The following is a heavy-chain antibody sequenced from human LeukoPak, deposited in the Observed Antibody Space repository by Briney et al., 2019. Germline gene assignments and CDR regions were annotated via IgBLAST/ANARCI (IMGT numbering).Heavy chain of an antibody. J-gene: IGHJ4*02. V-gene: IGHV7-4-1*02. CDR3: ARDGPAAYA. CDR1: GYTFTSFA. D-gene: IGHD3-16*01. CDR2: INTNTGNP. Sequence: ASVKVSCKASGYTFTSFAMNWVRQAPGQGLEWMGRINTNTGNPTYAQAFTGRFVFSLDTSVSTAYLQISSLKAEDTAVYYCARDGPAAYAWGQGTTVIVSS.